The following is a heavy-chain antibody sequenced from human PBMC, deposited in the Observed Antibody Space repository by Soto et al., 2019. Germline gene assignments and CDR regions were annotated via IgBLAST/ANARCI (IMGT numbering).Heavy chain of an antibody. CDR3: ARAVVTAIVDYFDY. Sequence: PGGSLRLSCAASGFTFSDYYMSWIRQAPGKGLEWVSYISSSGSTIYYADSAKGRFTISRDNAKNSLYLQMNSLRAEDTAVYYCARAVVTAIVDYFDYWGQGTLVTVSS. J-gene: IGHJ4*02. CDR2: ISSSGSTI. V-gene: IGHV3-11*01. CDR1: GFTFSDYY. D-gene: IGHD2-21*02.